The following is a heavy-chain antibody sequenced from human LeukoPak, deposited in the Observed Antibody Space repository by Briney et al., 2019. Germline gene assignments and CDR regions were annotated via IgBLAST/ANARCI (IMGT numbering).Heavy chain of an antibody. Sequence: SETLSLTCTVSGGSISSGDYYWSWIRQPPGAGLEWIGYIYYSGSTYYNPSLKSRVTMSVDTSKNQFSLKLSSVTAADTAVYYCARLGYYYYYGMDVWGQGTTVTVSS. CDR3: ARLGYYYYYGMDV. CDR1: GGSISSGDYY. CDR2: IYYSGST. J-gene: IGHJ6*02. V-gene: IGHV4-30-4*01.